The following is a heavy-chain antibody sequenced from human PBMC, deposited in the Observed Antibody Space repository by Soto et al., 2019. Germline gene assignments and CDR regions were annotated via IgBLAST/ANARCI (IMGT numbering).Heavy chain of an antibody. CDR3: ARGTRVTTVIDY. J-gene: IGHJ4*02. CDR2: IYYSGST. Sequence: QVQLQESGPGLVKPSQTLSLTCTVSGDSISSGGYYWSWIRQHPGKGLEWIGYIYYSGSTYYNPSLKSRVTISVDTSKKQFSLKLSSVTAADTAVYYCARGTRVTTVIDYWGQGTLVTVSS. D-gene: IGHD4-17*01. CDR1: GDSISSGGYY. V-gene: IGHV4-31*03.